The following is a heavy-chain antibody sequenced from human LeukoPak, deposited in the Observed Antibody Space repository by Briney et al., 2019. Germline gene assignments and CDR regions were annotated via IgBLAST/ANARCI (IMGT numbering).Heavy chain of an antibody. CDR1: GFTFSSYW. Sequence: PGGSLRLSCAASGFTFSSYWMSWVRQAPGKGLEWVANIKQDGSETYYVDTVKGRFTISRDNAKNTLYLQMNSLRAEDTALYYCAKDFSLGSHNWFDPWGQGTLVTVSS. CDR2: IKQDGSET. CDR3: AKDFSLGSHNWFDP. D-gene: IGHD3-10*01. V-gene: IGHV3-7*03. J-gene: IGHJ5*02.